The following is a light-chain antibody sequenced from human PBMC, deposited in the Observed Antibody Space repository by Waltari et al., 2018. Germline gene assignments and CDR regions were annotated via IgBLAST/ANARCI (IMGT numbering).Light chain of an antibody. CDR3: QQFSGILWT. V-gene: IGKV1-NL1*01. Sequence: TQSPSSLSASVGDRVTITCRASQDIRNALAWYQQKPGKAPKLLLYAASRLESGVPSRFSGSGSGTDYTLTITGLQPEDSATYYCQQFSGILWTFGQGTKVEIK. CDR1: QDIRNA. J-gene: IGKJ1*01. CDR2: AAS.